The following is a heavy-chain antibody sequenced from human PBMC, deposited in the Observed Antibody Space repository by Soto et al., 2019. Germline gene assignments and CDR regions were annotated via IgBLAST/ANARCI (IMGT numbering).Heavy chain of an antibody. CDR2: IIPIFGTA. Sequence: SVKVSCKASGGTFSSYAISWVLQAPGQGLEWMGGIIPIFGTANYAQKFQGRVTITADESTSTAYMELSSLRSEDTAVYYCARNRNYYYYGMDVWGQGTTVTVSS. CDR3: ARNRNYYYYGMDV. V-gene: IGHV1-69*13. J-gene: IGHJ6*02. CDR1: GGTFSSYA.